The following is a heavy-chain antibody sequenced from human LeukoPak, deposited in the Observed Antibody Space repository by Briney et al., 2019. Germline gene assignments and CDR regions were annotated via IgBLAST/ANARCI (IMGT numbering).Heavy chain of an antibody. Sequence: GGSLRLSCAGSGFTFGSYSMSWVRQAPGEGLEWVSVISGSGDSTFYTDFMKGRFTISRDDSKNTPYLQMSSLRDDDTAVYYCAKGSSASCYSSVNFWGQGTLVTVSS. J-gene: IGHJ4*02. D-gene: IGHD2-15*01. CDR1: GFTFGSYS. CDR2: ISGSGDST. CDR3: AKGSSASCYSSVNF. V-gene: IGHV3-23*01.